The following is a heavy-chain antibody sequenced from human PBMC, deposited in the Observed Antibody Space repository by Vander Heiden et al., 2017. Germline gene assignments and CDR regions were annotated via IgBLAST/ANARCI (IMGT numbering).Heavy chain of an antibody. CDR1: GFNVRNYG. J-gene: IGHJ4*02. CDR2: LWSDGSSQ. D-gene: IGHD6-19*01. CDR3: ASATVAGIDY. Sequence: QVQLVEYGGGVVQPGRSLRLSCAASGFNVRNYGIHWVRQAPGKGLEWVAVLWSDGSSQFYAESVRGRFTVSRDNPKNTAFLQMNSLRGEDTAVYYCASATVAGIDYWGQGTLVAVSS. V-gene: IGHV3-33*01.